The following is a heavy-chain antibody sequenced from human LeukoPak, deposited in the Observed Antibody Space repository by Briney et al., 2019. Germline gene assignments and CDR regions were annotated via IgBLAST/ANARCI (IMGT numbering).Heavy chain of an antibody. Sequence: GGSLRLSCAASGFTFSSYEMNWVRQAPGKGLEWVSAISGSGGSTYYADSVKGRFTISRDNSKNTLYLQMNSLRAEDTAVYYCARVDPGSYLMFYYVDFWGQGTLVTVSS. V-gene: IGHV3-23*01. CDR3: ARVDPGSYLMFYYVDF. CDR1: GFTFSSYE. J-gene: IGHJ4*02. D-gene: IGHD3-10*01. CDR2: ISGSGGST.